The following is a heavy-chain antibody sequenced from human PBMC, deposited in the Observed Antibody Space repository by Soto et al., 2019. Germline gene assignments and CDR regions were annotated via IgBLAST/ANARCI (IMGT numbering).Heavy chain of an antibody. CDR2: IYYSGST. J-gene: IGHJ5*02. V-gene: IGHV4-59*01. D-gene: IGHD3-3*02. CDR3: ARLSTPLILFAP. Sequence: KTSETLSLTCTVSGGSISSYYWSWIRQPPGKGLEWIGYIYYSGSTNYNPSLKSRVTISVDTSKNQFSLKLSSVTAADTAVYYCARLSTPLILFAPWGQRTLVTVS. CDR1: GGSISSYY.